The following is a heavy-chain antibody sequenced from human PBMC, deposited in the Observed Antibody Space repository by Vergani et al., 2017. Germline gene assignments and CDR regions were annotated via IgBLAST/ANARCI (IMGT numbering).Heavy chain of an antibody. CDR1: GFTFSSYW. V-gene: IGHV3-74*01. Sequence: EVQLVESGGGLVQPGGSLRLSCAASGFTFSSYWMHWVRQAPGKGLVWVSRINSDGSSTSYADSVKGRFTISRDNAKNTLYLQMNSLRAEDTAVYYCARKDSSGLYGGXFDPWGQGTLVTVSS. CDR2: INSDGSST. J-gene: IGHJ5*02. D-gene: IGHD3-22*01. CDR3: ARKDSSGLYGGXFDP.